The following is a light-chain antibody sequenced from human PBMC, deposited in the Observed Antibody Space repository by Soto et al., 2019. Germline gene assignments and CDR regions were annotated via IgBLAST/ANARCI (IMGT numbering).Light chain of an antibody. CDR2: EGS. J-gene: IGLJ2*01. V-gene: IGLV2-23*01. CDR3: CSYAGSVV. Sequence: QSALTQPASVSGSPGQSITISCTGTSSDVGSYNPVSWYQQHPGKAPKLMIYEGSKRPSGVSNRFSGSKSGNTASLTISGLQAEDEADYYCCSYAGSVVFGGGTKLTV. CDR1: SSDVGSYNP.